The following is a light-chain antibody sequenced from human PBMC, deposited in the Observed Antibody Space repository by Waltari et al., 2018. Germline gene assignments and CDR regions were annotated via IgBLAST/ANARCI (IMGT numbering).Light chain of an antibody. V-gene: IGLV2-23*01. J-gene: IGLJ3*02. Sequence: QSALTQPASVSGAPGQPITISSTATSSDVAVYNLVSWYQQPPGKAPKLIIYEGNQWPSGVSHRFSGSKSGNTASLTISGLQAEDEADYYCCSFAGSTTWVFGGGTTLTVL. CDR2: EGN. CDR1: SSDVAVYNL. CDR3: CSFAGSTTWV.